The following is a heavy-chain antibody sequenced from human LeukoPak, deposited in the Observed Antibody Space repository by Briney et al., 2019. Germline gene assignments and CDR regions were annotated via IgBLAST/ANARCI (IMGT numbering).Heavy chain of an antibody. CDR1: GFTFSSYW. J-gene: IGHJ4*02. D-gene: IGHD2-21*02. V-gene: IGHV3-7*03. Sequence: PGGSLRLSCAVSGFTFSSYWMSWVRQAPGKGLEWVANIKKDGSEKYYVDSVKGRFTISRDNAKNSLYLQMNSLRAEDTAVYYCAKAGKPQVSYIVVVTAIGYWGQGTLVTVSS. CDR2: IKKDGSEK. CDR3: AKAGKPQVSYIVVVTAIGY.